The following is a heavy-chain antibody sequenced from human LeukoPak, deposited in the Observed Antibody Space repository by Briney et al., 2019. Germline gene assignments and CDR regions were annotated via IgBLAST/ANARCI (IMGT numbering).Heavy chain of an antibody. D-gene: IGHD3-22*01. V-gene: IGHV3-30*02. CDR1: RFTFSSYG. J-gene: IGHJ4*02. CDR3: AKNRDSSDYPRDFDY. Sequence: GGSLRLSCAASRFTFSSYGMHWVRQTPGKGLEWVAFIRHDGSYQQYADSVKGRFTVSRDNSKDAVYLQMNSLRTEDTAVYYCAKNRDSSDYPRDFDYWGQGTLVTVSS. CDR2: IRHDGSYQ.